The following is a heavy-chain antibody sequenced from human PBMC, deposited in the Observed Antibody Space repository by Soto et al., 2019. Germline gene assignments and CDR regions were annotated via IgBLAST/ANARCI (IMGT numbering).Heavy chain of an antibody. D-gene: IGHD2-2*01. V-gene: IGHV1-69*13. CDR2: IIPIFGTA. CDR3: ARRGVLGYCISTSCHESYYYGMDV. Sequence: SVKVSCKASGGTFSSYAISWVRQAPGQGLEWMGGIIPIFGTANYAQKFQGRVTITADESTSTAYMELSSLRSEDTAVYYCARRGVLGYCISTSCHESYYYGMDVWG. J-gene: IGHJ6*02. CDR1: GGTFSSYA.